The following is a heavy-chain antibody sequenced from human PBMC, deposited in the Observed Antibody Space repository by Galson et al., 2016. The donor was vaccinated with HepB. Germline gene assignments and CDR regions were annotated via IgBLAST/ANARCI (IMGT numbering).Heavy chain of an antibody. J-gene: IGHJ6*02. Sequence: SETLSLTCTVYSGSFSGYSWSWIRQPPGKGLEWIGEVNHSGSTNYNPSLKSRVTVSVATTKRHFSLNMRSVTAADTAGDYCVREKQFGSGPFGMDVWGQGTTVTVSS. CDR2: VNHSGST. D-gene: IGHD3-10*01. CDR1: SGSFSGYS. CDR3: VREKQFGSGPFGMDV. V-gene: IGHV4-34*01.